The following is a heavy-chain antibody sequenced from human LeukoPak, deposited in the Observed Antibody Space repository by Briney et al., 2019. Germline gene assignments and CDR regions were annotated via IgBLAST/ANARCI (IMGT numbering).Heavy chain of an antibody. J-gene: IGHJ5*02. D-gene: IGHD6-13*01. CDR3: ARGPEYSSSLYRPNWFDP. V-gene: IGHV4-59*01. CDR2: IYYSGST. Sequence: SETLSLTCTVSGGSISSYYWSWIRPPPGKGLEWIGYIYYSGSTNYNPSLKSRVTISVDTSKNQFSLKLSSVTAADTAVYYCARGPEYSSSLYRPNWFDPWGQGTLVTVSS. CDR1: GGSISSYY.